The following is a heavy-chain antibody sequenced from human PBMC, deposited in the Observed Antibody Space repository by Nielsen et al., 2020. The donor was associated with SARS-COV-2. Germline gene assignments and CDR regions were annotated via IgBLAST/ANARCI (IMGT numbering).Heavy chain of an antibody. Sequence: ASVKVSCKASGYTFTSYAMNWVRQAPGQGFEWMGWINTNTGNPTYAQGFTGRFVFSLDTSVSTAYLQISSLKAEDTAVYYCARDAAGYSSSWYRLGYYYYYMDVWGKGTTVTVSS. V-gene: IGHV7-4-1*02. CDR2: INTNTGNP. CDR1: GYTFTSYA. CDR3: ARDAAGYSSSWYRLGYYYYYMDV. J-gene: IGHJ6*03. D-gene: IGHD6-13*01.